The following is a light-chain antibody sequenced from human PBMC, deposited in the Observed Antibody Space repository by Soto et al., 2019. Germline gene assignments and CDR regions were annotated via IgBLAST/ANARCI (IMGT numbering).Light chain of an antibody. V-gene: IGKV1-5*01. Sequence: DIQMTQSPSTLSASVGERVTITCRASRSVSNWLAWYQQTPGKAPKLLIYGASSLPSGVPSRFSGSGSGTDFSLTISSLHPEDSATYFCQQSHSTPWTFGQGTKVDI. CDR1: RSVSNW. CDR3: QQSHSTPWT. CDR2: GAS. J-gene: IGKJ1*01.